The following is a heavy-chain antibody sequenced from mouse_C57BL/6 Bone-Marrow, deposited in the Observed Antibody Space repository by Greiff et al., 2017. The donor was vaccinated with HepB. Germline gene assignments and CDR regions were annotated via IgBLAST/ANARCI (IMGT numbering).Heavy chain of an antibody. V-gene: IGHV2-5*01. D-gene: IGHD2-5*01. Sequence: VQRVESGPGLVQPSQSLSITCTVSGFSLTSYGVHWVRQSPGKGLEWLGVIWRGGSTDYNAAFMSRLSITKDNSKSQVFFKMNSLQADDTAIYYCAKKNSNYGYYAMDYWGQGTSVTVSS. CDR1: GFSLTSYG. J-gene: IGHJ4*01. CDR2: IWRGGST. CDR3: AKKNSNYGYYAMDY.